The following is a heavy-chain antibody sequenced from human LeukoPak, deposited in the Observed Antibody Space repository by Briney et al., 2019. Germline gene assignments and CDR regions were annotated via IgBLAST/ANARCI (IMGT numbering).Heavy chain of an antibody. J-gene: IGHJ4*02. CDR3: ARDLKKQQLPLDY. Sequence: PGGSLRLSCAASGFTFSDYYMSWIRQAPGKGLEWVSYISSSGSTIYYADSVKGRFTISRDNAKNSLYLQMNSLRAEDTAVYYCARDLKKQQLPLDYWGQGTLVTVSS. CDR2: ISSSGSTI. CDR1: GFTFSDYY. V-gene: IGHV3-11*04. D-gene: IGHD6-13*01.